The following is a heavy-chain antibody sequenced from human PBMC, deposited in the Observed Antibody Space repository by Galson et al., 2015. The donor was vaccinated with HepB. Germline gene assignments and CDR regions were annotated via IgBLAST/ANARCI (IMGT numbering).Heavy chain of an antibody. D-gene: IGHD1-26*01. Sequence: SVKVSCKASGGTFSSYAIGWVRQAPGQGLEWMGGIIPMFGTANYAQKFQGRVTITADEYMSTVYMELSSLRSEDTAVYYCVRVGRGDAFDIWGQGTMVTVSS. CDR3: VRVGRGDAFDI. V-gene: IGHV1-69*13. CDR1: GGTFSSYA. CDR2: IIPMFGTA. J-gene: IGHJ3*02.